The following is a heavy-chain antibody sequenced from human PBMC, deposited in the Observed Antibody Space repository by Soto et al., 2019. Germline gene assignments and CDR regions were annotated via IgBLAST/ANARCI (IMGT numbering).Heavy chain of an antibody. Sequence: QLQLQESGPGLVKPSETLSLTCTVSGGSISRRSHYWGWIRQSPGKHLEWIGSSYYRGSTHYNPSLKSRVTIAVDTFKNQGSLKVSSVTAADTAVYYWATADGFGVVTPFFEYWGQGILVTVS. CDR1: GGSISRRSHY. V-gene: IGHV4-39*01. CDR3: ATADGFGVVTPFFEY. D-gene: IGHD3-3*01. J-gene: IGHJ4*02. CDR2: SYYRGST.